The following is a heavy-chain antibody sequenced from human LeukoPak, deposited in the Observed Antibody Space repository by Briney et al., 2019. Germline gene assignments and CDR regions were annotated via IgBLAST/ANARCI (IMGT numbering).Heavy chain of an antibody. Sequence: PGGSLRLSCAASDFSFSNYWMTWLRQAPGKGLEWVSAISGSGGSTYYADSVKGRFTISRDNSKNTLYLQMNSLRAEDTAVYYCAKGGYCSSTSCSKGVDYWGQGTLVTVSS. V-gene: IGHV3-23*01. CDR1: DFSFSNYW. CDR2: ISGSGGST. J-gene: IGHJ4*02. D-gene: IGHD2-2*01. CDR3: AKGGYCSSTSCSKGVDY.